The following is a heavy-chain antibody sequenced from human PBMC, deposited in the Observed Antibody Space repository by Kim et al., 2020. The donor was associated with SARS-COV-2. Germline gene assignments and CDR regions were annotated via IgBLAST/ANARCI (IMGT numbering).Heavy chain of an antibody. Sequence: SETLSLTCTVSGGSISSSSYYWGWIRQPPGKGLEWIGSIYYSGSTYYNPSLKSRVTISVDTSKNQFSLKLSSVTSADTAVYYCARDYYGSGSYSNYYYYYGMDVWGQGTTVTVSS. D-gene: IGHD3-10*01. CDR2: IYYSGST. J-gene: IGHJ6*02. CDR1: GGSISSSSYY. V-gene: IGHV4-39*07. CDR3: ARDYYGSGSYSNYYYYYGMDV.